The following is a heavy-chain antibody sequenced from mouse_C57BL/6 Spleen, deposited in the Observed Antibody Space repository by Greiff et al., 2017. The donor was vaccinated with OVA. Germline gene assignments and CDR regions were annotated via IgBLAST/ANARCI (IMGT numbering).Heavy chain of an antibody. D-gene: IGHD2-4*01. Sequence: VQLQQPGPELVRPGASVKLSCKASGYTFTSYWMHWVKQRPGQGLEWIGNINPSNGGTNYNEKSKSKATLTVDKSSSTAYMQLSSLTSEDSAVYYCAGYDYDAWFAYWGQGTLVTVSA. CDR2: INPSNGGT. V-gene: IGHV1-53*01. J-gene: IGHJ3*01. CDR3: AGYDYDAWFAY. CDR1: GYTFTSYW.